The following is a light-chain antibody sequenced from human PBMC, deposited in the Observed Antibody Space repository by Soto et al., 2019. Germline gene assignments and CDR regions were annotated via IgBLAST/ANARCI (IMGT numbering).Light chain of an antibody. CDR1: QGISNF. CDR3: QKYDSATFT. J-gene: IGKJ3*01. Sequence: DIQMTQSPSSLSASVGDRVTITCRASQGISNFLVWYQQKPGNVPRVLIYAASTLESGVPSRFSGSGSGTDFTLTISSLLPEDVATYYCQKYDSATFTFGPGTKVDIK. CDR2: AAS. V-gene: IGKV1-27*01.